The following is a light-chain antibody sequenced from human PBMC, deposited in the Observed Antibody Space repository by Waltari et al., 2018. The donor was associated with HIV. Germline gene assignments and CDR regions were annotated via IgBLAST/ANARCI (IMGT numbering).Light chain of an antibody. J-gene: IGLJ1*01. Sequence: QSVLTQPPSASGTPGQRVTIPCSGSSSSIGSNYVYWYQQLPGTAPKLLIYRNNQRPSGVPDRCSGSKSGTSASLAISGLRSEDEADYYCAAWDDSLSGYVFGTGTKVTVL. CDR1: SSSIGSNY. V-gene: IGLV1-47*01. CDR2: RNN. CDR3: AAWDDSLSGYV.